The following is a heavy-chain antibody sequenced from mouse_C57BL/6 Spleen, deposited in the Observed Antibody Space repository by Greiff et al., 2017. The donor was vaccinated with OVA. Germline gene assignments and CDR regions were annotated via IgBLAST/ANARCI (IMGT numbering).Heavy chain of an antibody. V-gene: IGHV1-26*01. J-gene: IGHJ1*03. CDR1: GYTFPDYY. CDR3: ARSGDRLCYWYFDV. Sequence: VQLQQSGPELVKPGASVTISCKASGYTFPDYYMNWVKQSHGKSLEWIGDINPNNGGTSYNQKFKGKATLTVDTSSSTAYMELRSLTSEDSAVYYCARSGDRLCYWYFDVWGTGTTVTVSS. D-gene: IGHD3-1*01. CDR2: INPNNGGT.